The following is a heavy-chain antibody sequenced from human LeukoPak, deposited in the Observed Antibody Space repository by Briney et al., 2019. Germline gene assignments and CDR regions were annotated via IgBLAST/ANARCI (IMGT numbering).Heavy chain of an antibody. J-gene: IGHJ3*02. CDR1: GGSFSGYY. Sequence: SGTLSLTCAVYGGSFSGYYWSWIRQPPGKGLEWIGEINHSGSTNYNPSLKSRVTISVDTSKNQFSLKLSSVTAADTAVYYCARGLTRRGLRTHDAFDIWGQGTMVTVSS. CDR3: ARGLTRRGLRTHDAFDI. D-gene: IGHD4-17*01. CDR2: INHSGST. V-gene: IGHV4-34*01.